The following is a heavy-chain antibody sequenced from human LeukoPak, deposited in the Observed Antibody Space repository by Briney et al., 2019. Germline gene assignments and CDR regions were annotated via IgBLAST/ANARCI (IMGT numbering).Heavy chain of an antibody. V-gene: IGHV3-23*01. D-gene: IGHD1-26*01. J-gene: IGHJ6*04. CDR2: ISGRGDAL. CDR1: GFTFSGYA. Sequence: GGSLRLSCAASGFTFSGYAMTWVRQAPGKGLEWVSAISGRGDALYYAESVKGRFTISRDNSKSTLYLQMNSLRAEDTAVYYCAKAPPDKWEYYYGMDVWGKGTTVTVSS. CDR3: AKAPPDKWEYYYGMDV.